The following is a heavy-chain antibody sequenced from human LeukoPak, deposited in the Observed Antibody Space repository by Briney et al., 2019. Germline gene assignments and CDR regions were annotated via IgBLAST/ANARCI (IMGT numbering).Heavy chain of an antibody. CDR2: VSSDGSIT. Sequence: PGGSLRLSCAASGFTFSSYWMRWVRQAPGKGLVWVSRVSSDGSITDYTDSVKGRFTISRDNAKNTLYLQMNSLRAEDTAMYYCVRAVGGNDGRTFGYWAQGTLVTVSS. D-gene: IGHD3-3*01. CDR1: GFTFSSYW. CDR3: VRAVGGNDGRTFGY. J-gene: IGHJ4*02. V-gene: IGHV3-74*01.